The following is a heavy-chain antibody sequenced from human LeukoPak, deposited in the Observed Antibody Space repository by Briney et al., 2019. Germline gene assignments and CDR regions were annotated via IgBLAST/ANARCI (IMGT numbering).Heavy chain of an antibody. V-gene: IGHV5-51*01. J-gene: IGHJ4*02. Sequence: GESMKISCKGSGYSFTSYWIGWVRQMPGKDLEWMGIIYPGDSATTYSPSFQGQVTISADKSISTAYLQWSSLKASDAAVYYCARHYNSGWYFDYWGQGTLVTV. CDR3: ARHYNSGWYFDY. D-gene: IGHD6-19*01. CDR1: GYSFTSYW. CDR2: IYPGDSAT.